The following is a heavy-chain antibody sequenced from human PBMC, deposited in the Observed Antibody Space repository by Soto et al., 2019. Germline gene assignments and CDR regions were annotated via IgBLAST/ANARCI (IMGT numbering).Heavy chain of an antibody. CDR3: ARDRVQMVDGLDV. Sequence: QVQLVESGGVVVQPGRPLRLSCAASGFTFSNNGMHWVRQAPGKGLERVAVIWYDGINKYYADSVKGRFIISRDNSKNTVYLQMNSLRAEDTAVYYCARDRVQMVDGLDVWGQGTTVTVSS. V-gene: IGHV3-33*01. J-gene: IGHJ6*02. D-gene: IGHD2-15*01. CDR1: GFTFSNNG. CDR2: IWYDGINK.